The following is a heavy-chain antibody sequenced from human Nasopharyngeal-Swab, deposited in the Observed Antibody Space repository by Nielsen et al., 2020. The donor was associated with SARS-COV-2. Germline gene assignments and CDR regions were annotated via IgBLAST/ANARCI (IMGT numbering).Heavy chain of an antibody. CDR3: ARGFIVATIFHYYYYMDV. J-gene: IGHJ6*03. Sequence: WVRQAPGQGLEWMGWMNPNSGNTGYAQKFQGRVTMTRNTSISTAYMELSSLRSEDMAVCYCARGFIVATIFHYYYYMDVWGKGTTVTVSS. D-gene: IGHD5-12*01. CDR2: MNPNSGNT. V-gene: IGHV1-8*01.